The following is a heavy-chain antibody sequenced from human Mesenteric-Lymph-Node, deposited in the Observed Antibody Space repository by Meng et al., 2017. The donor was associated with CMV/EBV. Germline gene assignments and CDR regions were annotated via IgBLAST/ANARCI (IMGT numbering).Heavy chain of an antibody. CDR3: ARRNYDFWSGYSNYFDS. CDR1: GYAFTSYD. D-gene: IGHD3-3*01. Sequence: ASVKVSCKASGYAFTSYDIHWVRQATGQGLEWMGWIHPNSDNTAYAQKFQGRVTMTRNTSISTAYMELSSLTSEDTAVYYCARRNYDFWSGYSNYFDSWGLGTLVTVSS. J-gene: IGHJ4*02. CDR2: IHPNSDNT. V-gene: IGHV1-8*01.